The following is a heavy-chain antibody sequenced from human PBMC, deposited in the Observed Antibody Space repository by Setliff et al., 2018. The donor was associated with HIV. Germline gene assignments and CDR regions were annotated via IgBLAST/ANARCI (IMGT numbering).Heavy chain of an antibody. CDR3: ARLGLYSSGWYGGDY. D-gene: IGHD6-19*01. CDR2: IIPVSGTG. Sequence: VASVKVSCKASGASLNNFAITWVRQAPGHGLEWVGGIIPVSGTGNYAQKFQGRVTVTTDESTSTAHMELSNLRSEDTAVYYCARLGLYSSGWYGGDYWGQGTLVTVSS. V-gene: IGHV1-69*05. CDR1: GASLNNFA. J-gene: IGHJ4*02.